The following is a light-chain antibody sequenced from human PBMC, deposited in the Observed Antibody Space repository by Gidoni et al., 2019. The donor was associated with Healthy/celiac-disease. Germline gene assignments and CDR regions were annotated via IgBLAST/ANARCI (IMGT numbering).Light chain of an antibody. CDR3: AAWDDSLSGL. V-gene: IGLV1-47*01. CDR2: RNN. CDR1: SSNIGSNY. J-gene: IGLJ3*02. Sequence: QSVLTQPPSASGTPGQRVTISRSGSSSNIGSNYVYWYQQLPGSAPKHLIYRNNQRPSGVPDRFSGSKSGTSASLAISGLRSEDEADYYCAAWDDSLSGLFGGGTKLTVL.